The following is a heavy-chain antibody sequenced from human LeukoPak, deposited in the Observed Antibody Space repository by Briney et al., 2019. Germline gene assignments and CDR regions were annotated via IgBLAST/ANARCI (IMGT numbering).Heavy chain of an antibody. Sequence: SETLSLTCAVYGGSFSGYYWSWIRQPPGKGLEWIGEINHSGSTNYNPSLKSRVTMSVDTSKNQFSLKLSSVTAADTAVYYCAREGSSSWYSAHFDYWGQGTLVTVSS. CDR2: INHSGST. J-gene: IGHJ4*02. V-gene: IGHV4-34*01. CDR3: AREGSSSWYSAHFDY. CDR1: GGSFSGYY. D-gene: IGHD6-13*01.